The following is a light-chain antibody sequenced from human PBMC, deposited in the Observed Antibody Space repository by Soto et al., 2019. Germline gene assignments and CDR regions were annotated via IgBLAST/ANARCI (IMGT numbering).Light chain of an antibody. Sequence: EIVLTQSPATLSLSPGERATLSCRASQSIGLAIAWYPHKPGQAPRLLIFDASQRATGIPARFRGSGSGTDFTLSISRLEPEDVAVYYCQQRTDRPPWTFGQGPKVESK. J-gene: IGKJ1*01. V-gene: IGKV3-11*01. CDR2: DAS. CDR3: QQRTDRPPWT. CDR1: QSIGLA.